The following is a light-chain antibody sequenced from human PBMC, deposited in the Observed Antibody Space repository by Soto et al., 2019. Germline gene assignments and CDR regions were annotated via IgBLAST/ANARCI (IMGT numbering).Light chain of an antibody. CDR1: CSDVGGYNY. Sequence: QSVLIQPPSASGSPGQSVTISCTGTCSDVGGYNYLSWYQHRPGKAPQLIIYEVTKRPSGVPNRFFGSKSGNTASLTVSGLQAEDEADYFCMSYAGMYTYVFGTGTKVTVL. CDR2: EVT. J-gene: IGLJ1*01. V-gene: IGLV2-8*01. CDR3: MSYAGMYTYV.